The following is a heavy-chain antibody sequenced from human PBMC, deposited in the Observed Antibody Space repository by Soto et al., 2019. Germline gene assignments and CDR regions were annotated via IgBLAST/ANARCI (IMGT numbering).Heavy chain of an antibody. CDR1: GDSIKSYY. Sequence: SETLSLTCTVSGDSIKSYYWNWIRQPPGKGLEWIGYVYHSGTTNYNPSLNSRVTISADTSKDQFSLRLTSVTSADTAVYYCASQSEGFDAWGQGVLVTDSS. CDR2: VYHSGTT. CDR3: ASQSEGFDA. J-gene: IGHJ5*02. V-gene: IGHV4-59*01.